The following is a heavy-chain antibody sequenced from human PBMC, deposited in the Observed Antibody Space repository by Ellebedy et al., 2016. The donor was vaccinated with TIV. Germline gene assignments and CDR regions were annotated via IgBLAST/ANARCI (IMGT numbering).Heavy chain of an antibody. CDR2: FYSSGST. CDR1: GVSVNSANYY. CDR3: SGAYGRATPKY. D-gene: IGHD3-10*01. Sequence: MHSETLSLTCTVSGVSVNSANYYWTWIRQPPGKGLEWIGYFYSSGSTDYKPSLKSRVAISVDTSKNQFSMKLTSVTAADTAVYFCSGAYGRATPKYWGQGTLVTVSS. V-gene: IGHV4-61*01. J-gene: IGHJ4*02.